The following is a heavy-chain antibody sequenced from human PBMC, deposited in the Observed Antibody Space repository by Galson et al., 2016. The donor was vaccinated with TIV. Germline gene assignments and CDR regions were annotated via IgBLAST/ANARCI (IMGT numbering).Heavy chain of an antibody. CDR1: GYTFTSYY. Sequence: SVKVSCKASGYTFTSYYMHWVRQAPGQGLEWMGIINPSGGSTSYAQKFQGRVTMTRDTSTSTVYMELSSLRSEDTAVYYRAGWVQPELGMDVWGQGTTVTVSS. CDR3: AGWVQPELGMDV. D-gene: IGHD5-18*01. CDR2: INPSGGST. V-gene: IGHV1-46*03. J-gene: IGHJ6*02.